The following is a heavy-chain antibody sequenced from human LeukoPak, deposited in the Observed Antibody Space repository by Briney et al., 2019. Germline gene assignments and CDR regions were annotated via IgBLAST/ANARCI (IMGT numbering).Heavy chain of an antibody. Sequence: PGGSLRLSCAASGFTFSSYAMSWVRQAPGKGLEWVSAISGGGGSTYYADSVKGRFTISRDNSKNTLYLQMNSLRAEDTAVYYCAKDYRAPIRSFDYWGQGTLVTVSS. CDR2: ISGGGGST. J-gene: IGHJ4*02. V-gene: IGHV3-23*01. CDR1: GFTFSSYA. D-gene: IGHD3-3*02. CDR3: AKDYRAPIRSFDY.